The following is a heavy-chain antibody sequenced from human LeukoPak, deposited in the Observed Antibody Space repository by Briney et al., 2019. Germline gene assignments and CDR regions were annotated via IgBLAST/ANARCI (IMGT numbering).Heavy chain of an antibody. J-gene: IGHJ4*02. CDR1: GFTFSTYP. Sequence: GGSLRLSFAASGFTFSTYPMNWVRQAPGKGLEWVSGISGSGGITYYAESVKGRFTISRDNSKTTLSLQMNSLRAEDTAVYYCAKDMGSRWGFDSWGQGTLVTVSS. V-gene: IGHV3-23*01. CDR3: AKDMGSRWGFDS. CDR2: ISGSGGIT. D-gene: IGHD6-13*01.